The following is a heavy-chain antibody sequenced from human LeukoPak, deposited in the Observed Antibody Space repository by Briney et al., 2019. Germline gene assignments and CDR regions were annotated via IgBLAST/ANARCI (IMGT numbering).Heavy chain of an antibody. CDR1: GFTFSNYG. V-gene: IGHV3-30*02. J-gene: IGHJ4*02. Sequence: PGGSLRLSCVASGFTFSNYGMHWVRQAPGKGLEWVAFVRFDGNNKYYGDSVKGRFTISRDNSKNTLYLQMNSLRAEDTAVYYCAKTNGSPDYWGQGTLVTVSS. CDR2: VRFDGNNK. D-gene: IGHD1-26*01. CDR3: AKTNGSPDY.